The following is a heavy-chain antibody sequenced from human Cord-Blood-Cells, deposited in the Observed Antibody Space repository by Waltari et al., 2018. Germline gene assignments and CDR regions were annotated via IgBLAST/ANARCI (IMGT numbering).Heavy chain of an antibody. Sequence: QVQLVQSGAEVKKPGASVKVSCKASGYTFTSHDINWVRQATGQGLEWMGWMNPNSGNTGYAQKFQGRVTITRNTSISTAYMELSSLRSEDTAVYYCARKGIRFLEWLLYDAFDIWGQGTMVTVSS. CDR1: GYTFTSHD. D-gene: IGHD3-3*01. V-gene: IGHV1-8*03. J-gene: IGHJ3*02. CDR2: MNPNSGNT. CDR3: ARKGIRFLEWLLYDAFDI.